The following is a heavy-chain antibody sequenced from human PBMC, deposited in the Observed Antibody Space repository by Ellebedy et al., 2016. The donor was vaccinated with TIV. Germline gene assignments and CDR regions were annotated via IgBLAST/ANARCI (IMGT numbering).Heavy chain of an antibody. CDR1: RYTFTSYY. CDR3: ARVFSALGRSSPPDYYFDY. Sequence: ASVKVSXKASRYTFTSYYMHWVRQAPGQGLEWMGIINPSGGSTSYAQKFQGRVTMTRDTSTSTVYMELSSLRSEDTAVYYCARVFSALGRSSPPDYYFDYWGQGTLVTVSS. V-gene: IGHV1-46*01. CDR2: INPSGGST. J-gene: IGHJ4*02. D-gene: IGHD6-6*01.